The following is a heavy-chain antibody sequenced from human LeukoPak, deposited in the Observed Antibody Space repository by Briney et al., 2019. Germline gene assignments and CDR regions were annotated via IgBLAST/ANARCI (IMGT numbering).Heavy chain of an antibody. J-gene: IGHJ4*02. D-gene: IGHD3-22*01. CDR1: GYTFTGYY. CDR2: INPNSGGT. V-gene: IGHV1-2*02. CDR3: ARGYSLSEYYDSSGSDY. Sequence: GASVKVSCKASGYTFTGYYMHWVRQAPGQGLEWMGWINPNSGGTNYAQKFQGRVTLTRDTSISTAYMEVSRLRSDDTAVYYCARGYSLSEYYDSSGSDYWGQGTLVTVSS.